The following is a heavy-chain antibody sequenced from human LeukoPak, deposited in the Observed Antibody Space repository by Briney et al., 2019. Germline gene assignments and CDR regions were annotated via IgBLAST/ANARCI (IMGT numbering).Heavy chain of an antibody. D-gene: IGHD2-2*01. CDR1: GGTFSSYA. CDR2: IIPIFGTA. Sequence: SVKVSCKASGGTFSSYAISWVRQAPGQGLEWMGGIIPIFGTANYAQKFQGRVTITADESTSTAYMELNSLRSEDTAVYYCALRGVPAAIDYWGQGTLVTVSS. CDR3: ALRGVPAAIDY. V-gene: IGHV1-69*13. J-gene: IGHJ4*02.